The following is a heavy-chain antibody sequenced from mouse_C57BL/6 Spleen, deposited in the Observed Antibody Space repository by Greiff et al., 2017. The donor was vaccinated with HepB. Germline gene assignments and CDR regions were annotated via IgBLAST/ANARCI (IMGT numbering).Heavy chain of an antibody. CDR3: ARHEGPYGSSLGDAMDY. CDR1: GYTFTEYT. J-gene: IGHJ4*01. CDR2: FYPGSGSI. D-gene: IGHD1-1*01. V-gene: IGHV1-62-2*01. Sequence: VQLQQSGAELVKPGASVKLSCKASGYTFTEYTIHWVKQRSGQGLEWIGWFYPGSGSIKYNEKFKDKATLTADKSSSTVYMELSRLTSEDSAVYCGARHEGPYGSSLGDAMDYWGQGTSVTVSS.